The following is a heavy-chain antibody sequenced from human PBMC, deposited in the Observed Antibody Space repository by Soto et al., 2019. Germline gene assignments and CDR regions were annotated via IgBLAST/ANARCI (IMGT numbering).Heavy chain of an antibody. Sequence: PSETLSLTCTVSGGSISRGGYYWSWILQHPGKGLEWIGYIYYSGSTYYNPSLKSRVTISVDTSKNQFSLKLSSVTAADTAVYYCASIVSSWSYIYYCGQGTLVTVSS. D-gene: IGHD6-13*01. CDR1: GGSISRGGYY. CDR2: IYYSGST. J-gene: IGHJ4*02. CDR3: ASIVSSWSYIYY. V-gene: IGHV4-31*03.